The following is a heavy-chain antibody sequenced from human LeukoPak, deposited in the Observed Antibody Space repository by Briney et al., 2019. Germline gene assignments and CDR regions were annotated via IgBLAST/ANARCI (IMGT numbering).Heavy chain of an antibody. CDR2: IYYSGST. Sequence: SETLSLTCTVSGGSISSGGYYWSWIRQHPGKGLEWIGYIYYSGSTYYNPSLKSRVTISVDTSKNQLSLKLSSVTAADTAVYYCASRNSAGGDYWGQGTLVTVSS. J-gene: IGHJ4*02. CDR3: ASRNSAGGDY. D-gene: IGHD1-14*01. V-gene: IGHV4-31*03. CDR1: GGSISSGGYY.